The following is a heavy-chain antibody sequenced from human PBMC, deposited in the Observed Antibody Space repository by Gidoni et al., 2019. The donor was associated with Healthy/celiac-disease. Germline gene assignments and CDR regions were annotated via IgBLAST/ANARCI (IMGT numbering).Heavy chain of an antibody. CDR2: ISGRGGST. V-gene: IGHV3-23*01. CDR1: GFPFSSYA. CDR3: AKNPTVGVGGWSPQRPLFFDY. D-gene: IGHD6-19*01. Sequence: EVQLLESGGGLVQPGGSLRLSCAASGFPFSSYAMIWVRQAPGKGLEWVSAISGRGGSTYYADSVKGRFTISRDNSKNTLYLQMNSLRAEDTAVYYCAKNPTVGVGGWSPQRPLFFDYWGQGTLVTVSS. J-gene: IGHJ4*02.